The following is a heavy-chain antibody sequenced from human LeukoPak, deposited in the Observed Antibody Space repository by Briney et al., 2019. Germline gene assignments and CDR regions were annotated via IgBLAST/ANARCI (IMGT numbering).Heavy chain of an antibody. D-gene: IGHD6-19*01. Sequence: HPGGSLRLSCAASGFTFDDYTMHWVRQAPGKGLEWVSLISWDGGSTYYADSVKGRFTISRDNSKNSLYLQMNSLRTEDTALYYCAKTPCDSSGCPLDYWYYGMDVWGQGTTVTVSS. CDR3: AKTPCDSSGCPLDYWYYGMDV. CDR1: GFTFDDYT. CDR2: ISWDGGST. J-gene: IGHJ6*02. V-gene: IGHV3-43*01.